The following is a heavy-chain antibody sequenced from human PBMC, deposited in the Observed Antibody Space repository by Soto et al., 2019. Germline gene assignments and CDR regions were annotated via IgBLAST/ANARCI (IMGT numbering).Heavy chain of an antibody. CDR1: GGSISGSPYY. V-gene: IGHV4-39*01. J-gene: IGHJ4*02. Sequence: SETLSLTCSVSGGSISGSPYYWGWIRQPPGEGLEWIGSVYYTGSTSYKPSLRSRVTVSVDTSKNQFSLKLSSVTAADTAVYYCASLLGYYDSSDYPDFDYWGQGTLVTVS. D-gene: IGHD3-22*01. CDR3: ASLLGYYDSSDYPDFDY. CDR2: VYYTGST.